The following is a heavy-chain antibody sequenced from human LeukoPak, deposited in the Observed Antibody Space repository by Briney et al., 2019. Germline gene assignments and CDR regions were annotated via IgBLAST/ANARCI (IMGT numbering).Heavy chain of an antibody. D-gene: IGHD6-19*01. CDR2: IYHSGST. CDR1: GYSISSGYY. V-gene: IGHV4-38-2*02. J-gene: IGHJ4*02. CDR3: AREGYSSGWYARLFDY. Sequence: ASETLSLTCTVSGYSISSGYYWGWIRQPPGKGLGWIGSIYHSGSTYYNPSLKSRVTISVDTSKNQFSLKLSSVTAADTAVYYCAREGYSSGWYARLFDYWGQGTLVTVS.